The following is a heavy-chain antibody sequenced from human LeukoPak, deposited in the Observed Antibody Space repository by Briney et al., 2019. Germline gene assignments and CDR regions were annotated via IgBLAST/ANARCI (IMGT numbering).Heavy chain of an antibody. CDR1: GVTFSSSA. V-gene: IGHV3-23*01. Sequence: PGGSLRLSCAASGVTFSSSAMSWVRQAPGKGLEWVSTLSGSGITTYYADSVKGRFTISRDNSKNTLYLQMNSLRAEDTAVYYCAKGIYSSGWSYFDYWGHGTLVTVSS. D-gene: IGHD6-19*01. J-gene: IGHJ4*01. CDR3: AKGIYSSGWSYFDY. CDR2: LSGSGITT.